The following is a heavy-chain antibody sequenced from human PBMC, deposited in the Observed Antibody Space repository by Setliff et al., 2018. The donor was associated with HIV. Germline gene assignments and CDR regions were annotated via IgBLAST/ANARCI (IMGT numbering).Heavy chain of an antibody. V-gene: IGHV3-21*04. Sequence: GGSLRLSCAASGFNFRNYNMNWVRQAPGKGLEWVSCITGGSGYIYYADSVKGRFTVSRDNAKNSVYLQMSSLRAEDTAVYFCARDRGYDILTGYADNYWGHGTLVTVSS. J-gene: IGHJ4*01. CDR1: GFNFRNYN. D-gene: IGHD3-9*01. CDR3: ARDRGYDILTGYADNY. CDR2: ITGGSGYI.